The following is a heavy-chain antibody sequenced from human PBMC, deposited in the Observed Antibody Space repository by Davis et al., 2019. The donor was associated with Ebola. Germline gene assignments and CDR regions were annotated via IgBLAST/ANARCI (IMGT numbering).Heavy chain of an antibody. J-gene: IGHJ6*04. D-gene: IGHD6-6*01. V-gene: IGHV3-74*01. CDR2: INNDGSIT. CDR3: ARAKYYGMDV. Sequence: GESLKISCAASGSTFSSSWMHWVRQVPGKGLVWVSLINNDGSITTYADSVKGRFTISRDNAKNTLYLQMNTLRAEDTAVYYCARAKYYGMDVWGKGTTVTVSS. CDR1: GSTFSSSW.